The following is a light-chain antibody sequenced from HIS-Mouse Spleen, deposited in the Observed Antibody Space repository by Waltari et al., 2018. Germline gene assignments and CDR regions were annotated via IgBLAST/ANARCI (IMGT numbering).Light chain of an antibody. CDR2: EDS. J-gene: IGLJ2*01. V-gene: IGLV3-10*01. CDR3: YSTDSSGNHRV. CDR1: ALPTKY. Sequence: SYELTQPPSVPVSPGQPARITCPGTALPTKYAYWYQQKSGQAPVLVIYEDSKRPSGIPERFSGSSSGTMATLTISGAQVEDEADYYCYSTDSSGNHRVFGGGTKLTVL.